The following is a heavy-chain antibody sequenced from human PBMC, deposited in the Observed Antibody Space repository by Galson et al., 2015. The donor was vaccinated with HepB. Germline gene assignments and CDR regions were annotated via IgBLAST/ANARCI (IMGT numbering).Heavy chain of an antibody. CDR1: GGTFSSYA. Sequence: SVKVSCKASGGTFSSYAISWVRQAPGQGLEWMGRIIPILGIANYAQKFQGRVTITADKSTSTAYMELSSLRSEDTAVYYCAGPRNVGATGYDYWGQGTLVTVSS. CDR3: AGPRNVGATGYDY. D-gene: IGHD1-26*01. V-gene: IGHV1-69*04. J-gene: IGHJ4*02. CDR2: IIPILGIA.